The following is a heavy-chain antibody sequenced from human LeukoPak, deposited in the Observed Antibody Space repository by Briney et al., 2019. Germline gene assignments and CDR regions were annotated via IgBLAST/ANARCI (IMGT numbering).Heavy chain of an antibody. CDR2: IYYSGST. Sequence: SETLSLTCTVSGGSISSYYWSWIRQPPGKGLEWIGYIYYSGSTNYNPSLKSRVTISVDRSKNQFSLKLSSVTAADTAVYYCASSSTIAAAGHFDYWGQGTLVTVSS. CDR1: GGSISSYY. J-gene: IGHJ4*02. V-gene: IGHV4-59*12. CDR3: ASSSTIAAAGHFDY. D-gene: IGHD6-13*01.